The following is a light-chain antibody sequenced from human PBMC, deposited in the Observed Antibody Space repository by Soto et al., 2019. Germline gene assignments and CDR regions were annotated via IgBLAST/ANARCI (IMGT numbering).Light chain of an antibody. CDR1: QSVSSSY. CDR2: DAS. V-gene: IGKV3-20*01. CDR3: QQYGSAPQT. J-gene: IGKJ1*01. Sequence: EIVLTQSPGTLSLSPGERATLSCRARQSVSSSYLAWYQQKPGQAPRLLIYDASSRDTGIPDRFSGSGSGTDFTLTISRLEPEEFAVYYWQQYGSAPQTFGQGTKVEIK.